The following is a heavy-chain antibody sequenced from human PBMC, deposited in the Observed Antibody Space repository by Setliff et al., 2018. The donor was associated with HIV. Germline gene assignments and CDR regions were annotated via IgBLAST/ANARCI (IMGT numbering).Heavy chain of an antibody. CDR2: INHSGST. V-gene: IGHV4-34*01. D-gene: IGHD5-18*01. CDR3: ARDQKGYSYGYFDS. Sequence: PSETLSLTCAVYGGSFSGYYWSWIRQPPGKGLEWIGEINHSGSTNYNPSLKSRVTMSVDTSKNQFSLRLSSVTAADTAVYYCARDQKGYSYGYFDSWGQGTLVTVSS. CDR1: GGSFSGYY. J-gene: IGHJ4*02.